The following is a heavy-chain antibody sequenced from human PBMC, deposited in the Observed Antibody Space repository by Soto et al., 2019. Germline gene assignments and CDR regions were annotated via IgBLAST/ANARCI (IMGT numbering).Heavy chain of an antibody. V-gene: IGHV3-23*01. CDR2: FSGSGGSI. CDR1: GFTFSTHA. J-gene: IGHJ6*02. Sequence: PGGSLRLSCVASGFTFSTHAMSWVRQAPGKGLEWVSTFSGSGGSIYYAESVKGRLTISRDDSKNTLYLQMNSLRVEDTAVYYCAKDPPWTVGPLAMDVWGQGTTVTVSS. CDR3: AKDPPWTVGPLAMDV. D-gene: IGHD2-2*01.